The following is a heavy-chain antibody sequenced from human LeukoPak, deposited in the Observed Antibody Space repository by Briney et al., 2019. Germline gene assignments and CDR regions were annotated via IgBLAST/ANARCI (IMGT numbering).Heavy chain of an antibody. D-gene: IGHD2-15*01. CDR3: ASVVVAATPYYFDY. Sequence: SETLSLTCAVYGGSFSGYYWSWIRQPPGKGLEWIGEINHSGSTNYNPSLKSRVTISVGTSKNQFSLKLSSVTAADTAVYYCASVVVAATPYYFDYWGQGTLVTVSS. V-gene: IGHV4-34*01. CDR1: GGSFSGYY. CDR2: INHSGST. J-gene: IGHJ4*02.